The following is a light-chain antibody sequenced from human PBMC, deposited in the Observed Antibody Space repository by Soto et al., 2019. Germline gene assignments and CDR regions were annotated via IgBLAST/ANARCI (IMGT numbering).Light chain of an antibody. CDR1: SSDVGAFNY. Sequence: QSAMTQPASVSGSPGQAITISCSGTSSDVGAFNYVSWYQQHPGKAPKLMIYDVSNRPSGVSNRFSGPKSGNTASLTISGLRAEDEADYYCNSYTSNNTYVFGTGTRSPS. CDR2: DVS. J-gene: IGLJ1*01. V-gene: IGLV2-14*03. CDR3: NSYTSNNTYV.